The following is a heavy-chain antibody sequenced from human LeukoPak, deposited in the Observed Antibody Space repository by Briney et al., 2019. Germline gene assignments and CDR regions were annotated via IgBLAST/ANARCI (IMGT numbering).Heavy chain of an antibody. CDR1: GLNHHDYA. Sequence: PGGSLRLSCAACGLNHHDYALHWLDQAARKGLDWVSLITGDDGSKYYADSLKGRFTISRDNSKNSLYLQMNSLRSEDTALYYCAKGQFWCGYPRYGRDVWHQGTRVSV. CDR2: ITGDDGSK. V-gene: IGHV3-43*02. D-gene: IGHD3-3*02. J-gene: IGHJ6*02. CDR3: AKGQFWCGYPRYGRDV.